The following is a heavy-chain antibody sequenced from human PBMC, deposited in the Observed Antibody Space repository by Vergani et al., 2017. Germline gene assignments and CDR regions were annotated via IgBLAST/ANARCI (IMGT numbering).Heavy chain of an antibody. Sequence: EVELVQSGPEMRKPGESLKISCNGSEYSFGNYWIGCVRQMPGKGLEWMGIIYPAVSDTRYSPSFQGQVTISADKSISTAFLQWDSLKASDTALYYCARHTTYTDSWGQGTLVTVSS. CDR2: IYPAVSDT. CDR1: EYSFGNYW. V-gene: IGHV5-51*01. CDR3: ARHTTYTDS. J-gene: IGHJ4*02. D-gene: IGHD1-1*01.